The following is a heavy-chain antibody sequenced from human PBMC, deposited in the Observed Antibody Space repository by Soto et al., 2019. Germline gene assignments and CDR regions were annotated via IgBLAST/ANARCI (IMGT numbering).Heavy chain of an antibody. CDR3: AREEPYSGNYYASDY. CDR2: IWYDGSNK. Sequence: PRGSLRLSCAASGFTFSSYGMHWVRQAPGKGLEWVAVIWYDGSNKYYADSVRGRFTISRDNSKNTLYLQMNSLRAEDTAVYYCAREEPYSGNYYASDYWGQGTLVTVSS. D-gene: IGHD1-26*01. V-gene: IGHV3-33*01. J-gene: IGHJ4*02. CDR1: GFTFSSYG.